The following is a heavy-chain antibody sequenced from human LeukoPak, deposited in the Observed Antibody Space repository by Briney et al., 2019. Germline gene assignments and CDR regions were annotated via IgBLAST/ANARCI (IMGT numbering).Heavy chain of an antibody. CDR1: GFTFSSYA. Sequence: PGRSLTLSCAASGFTFSSYAMHWVRQAPGKGLEGVANIKQDGSEKYYVDSVKGRFTISRDNAKNSLHLQMSSLRAEDTAIYYCASASPAGDYWGQGTQVTVSS. J-gene: IGHJ4*02. CDR2: IKQDGSEK. CDR3: ASASPAGDY. V-gene: IGHV3-7*01. D-gene: IGHD2-2*01.